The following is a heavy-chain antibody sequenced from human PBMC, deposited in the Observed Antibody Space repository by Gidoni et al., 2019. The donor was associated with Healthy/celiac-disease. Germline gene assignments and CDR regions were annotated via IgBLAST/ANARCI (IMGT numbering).Heavy chain of an antibody. D-gene: IGHD3-10*01. J-gene: IGHJ6*02. V-gene: IGHV4-30-2*01. Sequence: QLQLQESGSGLVKPSQTLSLTCAVSGGSISSGGYSWSWTRQPPGKGLEWIGYIYHSGSTYYNPSLKSRVTISVDRSKNQFSLKLSSVTAADTAVYYCARGSDYYGSGSSKLNYYYGMDVWGQGTTVTVSS. CDR2: IYHSGST. CDR3: ARGSDYYGSGSSKLNYYYGMDV. CDR1: GGSISSGGYS.